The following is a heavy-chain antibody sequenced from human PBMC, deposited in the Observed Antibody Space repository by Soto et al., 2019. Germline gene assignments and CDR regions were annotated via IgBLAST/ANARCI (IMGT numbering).Heavy chain of an antibody. V-gene: IGHV4-61*08. CDR1: GGSISSGDYY. J-gene: IGHJ4*02. Sequence: SETRSLACTVAGGSISSGDYYRCWIRQPPGKGLEWIGYIYYSGTTNYNPSLKSRVTISVDTSKNQFSLKLSSVTAGDTAVYYCASWWAIKGYFTYWGQGSLVTVSS. D-gene: IGHD2-15*01. CDR2: IYYSGTT. CDR3: ASWWAIKGYFTY.